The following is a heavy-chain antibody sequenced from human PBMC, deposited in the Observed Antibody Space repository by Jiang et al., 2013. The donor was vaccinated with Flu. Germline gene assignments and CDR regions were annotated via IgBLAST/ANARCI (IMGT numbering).Heavy chain of an antibody. V-gene: IGHV1-69*01. Sequence: GAEVKKPGSSVKVSCKASGGTFSSYAISWVRQAPGQGLEWMGGIIPIFGTANYAQKFQGRVTITADESTSTAYMELSSLRSEDTAVYYCARDLGGSGGSVTHDAFGIWGQGTMVTVSS. CDR1: GGTFSSYA. CDR2: IIPIFGTA. CDR3: ARDLGGSGGSVTHDAFGI. D-gene: IGHD2-15*01. J-gene: IGHJ3*02.